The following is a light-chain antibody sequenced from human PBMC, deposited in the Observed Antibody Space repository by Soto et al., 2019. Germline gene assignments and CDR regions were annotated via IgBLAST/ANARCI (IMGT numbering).Light chain of an antibody. CDR3: SSYTSSSHYV. V-gene: IGLV2-14*01. J-gene: IGLJ1*01. CDR2: DVS. Sequence: QSVLTQPASVSGSPGQSITISCTGTSSDVCGYNYVSWYQQHPGKAPKLMIYDVSNRPSGVSNRFSGSKSGNTASLTISGLQAEDEADYYCSSYTSSSHYVFGTGTKVTVL. CDR1: SSDVCGYNY.